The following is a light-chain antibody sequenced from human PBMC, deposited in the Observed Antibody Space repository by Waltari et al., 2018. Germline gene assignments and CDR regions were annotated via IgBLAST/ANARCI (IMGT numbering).Light chain of an antibody. CDR1: QRISSY. CDR3: QQSYSTPH. Sequence: DIQMTQSPSSLSASVGDRVTITCRASQRISSYLNWYQQRPGKAPKLLIYAASSLQSGVPSRFSGRGSGTDFTLTISSLQPEDCATYYCQQSYSTPHFGPGTKVDIK. V-gene: IGKV1-39*01. J-gene: IGKJ3*01. CDR2: AAS.